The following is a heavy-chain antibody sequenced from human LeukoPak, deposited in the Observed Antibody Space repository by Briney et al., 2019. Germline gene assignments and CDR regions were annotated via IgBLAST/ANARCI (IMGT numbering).Heavy chain of an antibody. Sequence: GESLKISCKGSGYSFTNYWIGWVRQMPGKGLEWMGIIYPGDSDTTYSPSFQGQVIISADKSISTAFLQWSSLKASDTAMYYRARPRDYGDFTGFDYWGQGTLVTVSS. D-gene: IGHD4-17*01. J-gene: IGHJ4*02. CDR1: GYSFTNYW. CDR2: IYPGDSDT. V-gene: IGHV5-51*01. CDR3: ARPRDYGDFTGFDY.